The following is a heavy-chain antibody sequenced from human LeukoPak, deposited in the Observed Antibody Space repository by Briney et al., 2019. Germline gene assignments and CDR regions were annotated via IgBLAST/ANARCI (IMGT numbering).Heavy chain of an antibody. CDR1: GFTFSSYS. V-gene: IGHV3-66*01. J-gene: IGHJ4*02. CDR3: AMGDSSGYPDALDY. Sequence: PGGSLRLSCAASGFTFSSYSMSWVRQAPGKGLEWVSVIYSGGSTYYADSVKGRFTISRDNSKNTLYLQMNSLRAEDTAVYYCAMGDSSGYPDALDYWGQGTLVTVSS. CDR2: IYSGGST. D-gene: IGHD3-22*01.